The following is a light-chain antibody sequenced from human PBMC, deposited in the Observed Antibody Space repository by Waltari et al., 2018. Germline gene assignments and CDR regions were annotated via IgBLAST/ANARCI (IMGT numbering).Light chain of an antibody. CDR1: QSVGRT. CDR3: QHYVALPVT. J-gene: IGKJ1*01. CDR2: GAS. Sequence: EIVLTQSPGTLSLSPGDRATLYCRASQSVGRTLAWYQQKPGQAPSLVIYGASIRATGIPDRFSGSGAGTDFSLTISRLEPEDFAVYYCQHYVALPVTFGQGTKVEIK. V-gene: IGKV3-20*01.